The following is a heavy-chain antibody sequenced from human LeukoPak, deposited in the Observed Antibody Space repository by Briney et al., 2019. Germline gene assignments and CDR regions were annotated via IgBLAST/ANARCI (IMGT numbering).Heavy chain of an antibody. V-gene: IGHV1-69*04. Sequence: SVKVSCKASGGTFSSYAISWVRQAPGQGLEWMGRIIPILGIANYAQKFQGRVTITADKSTSTAYMELSSLRSEDTAVYYCRRGRYYYDSSGSQMDVWGQGTTVTVSS. CDR3: RRGRYYYDSSGSQMDV. D-gene: IGHD3-22*01. J-gene: IGHJ6*02. CDR1: GGTFSSYA. CDR2: IIPILGIA.